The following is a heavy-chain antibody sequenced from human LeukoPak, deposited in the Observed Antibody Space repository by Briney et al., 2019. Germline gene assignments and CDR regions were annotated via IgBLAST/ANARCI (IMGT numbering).Heavy chain of an antibody. J-gene: IGHJ5*02. CDR1: GGSNSSSSYY. V-gene: IGHV4-39*01. CDR2: IYYSGST. Sequence: PSETLSLTCTVSGGSNSSSSYYWGWIRQPPGKGLEWIGSIYYSGSTYYNPSLKSRVTISVDTSKNQFSLKLSSVTAADTAVYYCARGHDWFDPWGQGTLVTVSS. CDR3: ARGHDWFDP.